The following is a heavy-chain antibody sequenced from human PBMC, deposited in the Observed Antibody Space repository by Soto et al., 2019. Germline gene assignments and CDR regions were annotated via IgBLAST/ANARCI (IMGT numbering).Heavy chain of an antibody. CDR1: GGSVSSGSYY. CDR2: IYYSGTT. CDR3: VRDGTKTLRDWFDP. D-gene: IGHD1-1*01. Sequence: SETLSLTCTVSGGSVSSGSYYWTWIRQPPGKGLEWLGYIYYSGTTNYNPPLKSRITISVDTSGNQFSLKLSSVTAADTAVYYCVRDGTKTLRDWFDPWGQGISVTVS. V-gene: IGHV4-61*01. J-gene: IGHJ5*02.